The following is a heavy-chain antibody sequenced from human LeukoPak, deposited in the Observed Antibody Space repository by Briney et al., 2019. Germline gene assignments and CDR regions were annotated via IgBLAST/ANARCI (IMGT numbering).Heavy chain of an antibody. CDR1: GFTFSSYG. V-gene: IGHV3-30*03. Sequence: GGSLRLSCAASGFTFSSYGMHWVRQAPGKGLEWVAVISYDGSNKYYADSVKGRFTISRDNSKNILYLQMSSLRAEDTAVYYCARDRPYSGTRGAFDIWGQGTMVTV. J-gene: IGHJ3*02. CDR2: ISYDGSNK. CDR3: ARDRPYSGTRGAFDI. D-gene: IGHD3-10*01.